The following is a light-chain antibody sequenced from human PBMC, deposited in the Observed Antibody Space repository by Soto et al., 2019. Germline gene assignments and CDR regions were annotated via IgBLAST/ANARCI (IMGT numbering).Light chain of an antibody. CDR2: GAS. V-gene: IGKV3-15*01. J-gene: IGKJ5*01. CDR3: QQYNNWIT. Sequence: EIVLTHSPGTLSVSPVERATLSSSSSQSVSSSYLAWYQQKPGQAPRLLIYGASTRATGIPARFSGSGSGTEFTLTISSLQSEDFAVYYCQQYNNWITFGQGTRLEIK. CDR1: QSVSSSY.